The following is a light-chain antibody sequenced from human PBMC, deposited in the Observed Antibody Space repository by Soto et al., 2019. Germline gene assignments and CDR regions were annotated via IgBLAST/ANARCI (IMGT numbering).Light chain of an antibody. CDR1: QGVXTD. CDR3: QQYNNWPLRT. CDR2: DPS. J-gene: IGKJ1*01. Sequence: EIVVTQSPATLPVSPGERATPSCRASQGVXTDLGWCQEQPGQAPRVLIXDPSTRATGIPARFSGSGSGKEFTLILSSLQSEYLPVYYCQQYNNWPLRTFGQGTKVDI. V-gene: IGKV3-15*01.